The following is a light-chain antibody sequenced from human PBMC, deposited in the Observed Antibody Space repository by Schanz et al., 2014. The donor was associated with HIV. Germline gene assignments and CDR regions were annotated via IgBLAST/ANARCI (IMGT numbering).Light chain of an antibody. CDR3: LQDYNYPRT. CDR2: GAS. Sequence: IPMTQSPSSLSASVGDKVTITCRPSQNIDKHLNWYQQRQGKAPKLLIHGASTLQSGVPSRFSGSGSGTEFTLTISSLQPEDFATYYCLQDYNYPRTFGQGTRLDIK. V-gene: IGKV1-6*01. J-gene: IGKJ2*01. CDR1: QNIDKH.